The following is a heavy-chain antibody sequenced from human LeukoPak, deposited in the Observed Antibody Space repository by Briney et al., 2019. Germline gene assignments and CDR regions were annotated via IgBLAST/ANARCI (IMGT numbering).Heavy chain of an antibody. CDR3: ARAPYSGSYPLLYYYGLDV. D-gene: IGHD1-26*01. J-gene: IGHJ6*02. CDR1: GGTFSNYA. Sequence: GASVKVSCKASGGTFSNYAISWVRQAPGQGLEWMGGIIPISGTTNYTQKFQGRVTITADESTSTAYMELSSLRSEDTAVYYCARAPYSGSYPLLYYYGLDVWGQGTTVIVSS. CDR2: IIPISGTT. V-gene: IGHV1-69*13.